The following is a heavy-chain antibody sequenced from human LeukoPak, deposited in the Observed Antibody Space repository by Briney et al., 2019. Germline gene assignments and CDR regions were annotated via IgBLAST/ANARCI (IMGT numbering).Heavy chain of an antibody. CDR3: ARDYRPNWGYGMDV. V-gene: IGHV4-59*01. CDR1: GGSISSYY. Sequence: PSETLSLTCTVSGGSISSYYWSWIRQPPGKGLEWIGYIYYSGSTNYNPSLKSRVTISVDTSKYQFSLKLSSVTAADTAVYYCARDYRPNWGYGMDVWGQGTTVTVSS. CDR2: IYYSGST. J-gene: IGHJ6*02. D-gene: IGHD7-27*01.